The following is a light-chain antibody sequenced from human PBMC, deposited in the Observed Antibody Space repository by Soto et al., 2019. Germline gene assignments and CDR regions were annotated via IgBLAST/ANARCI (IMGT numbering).Light chain of an antibody. Sequence: DIVMTQSPDSLAVSLGERATINCKSSQSVLYSSDNKNYLAWYQQKPGQPPKLLFYWASTRESGVPDRFSGSGSGTEFTLTISSLQAEDVAVYYCQQYYSTSLTFGGGTKVEIK. CDR1: QSVLYSSDNKNY. CDR3: QQYYSTSLT. V-gene: IGKV4-1*01. CDR2: WAS. J-gene: IGKJ4*01.